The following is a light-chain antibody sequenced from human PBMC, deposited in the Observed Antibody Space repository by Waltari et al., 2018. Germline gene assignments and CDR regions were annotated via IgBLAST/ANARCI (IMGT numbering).Light chain of an antibody. Sequence: DIQMTQSPSSLSESVADRVTITCRASQSISSYLNWYQQKPGKAPKLLIYAASSLQSGVPSRFSGSGSGTDFTLTISSLQPEDFATYYCQQSYSTPFTFGPGTKVDIK. J-gene: IGKJ3*01. CDR1: QSISSY. CDR3: QQSYSTPFT. CDR2: AAS. V-gene: IGKV1-39*01.